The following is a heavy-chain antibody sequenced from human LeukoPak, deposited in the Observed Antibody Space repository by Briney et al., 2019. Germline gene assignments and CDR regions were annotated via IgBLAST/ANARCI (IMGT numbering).Heavy chain of an antibody. J-gene: IGHJ4*02. CDR1: GFSLSTNKEG. V-gene: IGHV2-5*02. CDR3: QHILKTAAGDFDF. CDR2: IFWDDDK. D-gene: IGHD6-13*01. Sequence: SGPTLVNPTQTLTLTCTFSGFSLSTNKEGVGWIRQPPGGGLEWLGFIFWDDDKYYSPSLWSRLTITKDPSKNQVVLTMTNMGPADTATYYCQHILKTAAGDFDFWGQGALVTVSS.